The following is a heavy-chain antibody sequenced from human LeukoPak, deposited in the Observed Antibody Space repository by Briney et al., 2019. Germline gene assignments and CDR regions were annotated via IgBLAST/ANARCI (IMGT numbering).Heavy chain of an antibody. CDR1: GGTFSSYA. Sequence: ASVKVSCKACGGTFSSYAISWVRQAPGQGLEWMGGIIPIFGTANYAQKFQGRVTITTDESTSTAYMELSSLRSEDTAVYYCARVGGGHRGYCGGDCYPLYYYYMDVWGKGTTVTVSS. D-gene: IGHD2-21*02. V-gene: IGHV1-69*05. CDR3: ARVGGGHRGYCGGDCYPLYYYYMDV. J-gene: IGHJ6*03. CDR2: IIPIFGTA.